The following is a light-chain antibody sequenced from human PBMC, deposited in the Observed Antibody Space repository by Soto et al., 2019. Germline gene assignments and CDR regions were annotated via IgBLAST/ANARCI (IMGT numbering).Light chain of an antibody. CDR1: QSVLYSSNNKNY. Sequence: DIVMTQSPDSLAVSLGERATINRRSSQSVLYSSNNKNYLAWYQQKPGQPPKLLIYWASTRESGVPDRFSGSGSGTDFTLTISGLQAEDVAVYYCQQYYSAPFTFGGGTKVEIK. CDR3: QQYYSAPFT. J-gene: IGKJ4*01. V-gene: IGKV4-1*01. CDR2: WAS.